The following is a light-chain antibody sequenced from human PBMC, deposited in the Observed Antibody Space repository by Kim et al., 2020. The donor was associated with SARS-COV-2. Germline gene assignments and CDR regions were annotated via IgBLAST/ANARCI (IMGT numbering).Light chain of an antibody. CDR2: DAS. CDR1: QGITIW. J-gene: IGKJ1*01. Sequence: DIQMTQSPSTLSASVGDRVTISCRASQGITIWLAWYQQKPGKAPKLLIYDASRLESGAPSRFSGSGSGTEFTLTISSLQPDDFATYYCQQYYSRGTFGQGTKVEVK. CDR3: QQYYSRGT. V-gene: IGKV1-5*01.